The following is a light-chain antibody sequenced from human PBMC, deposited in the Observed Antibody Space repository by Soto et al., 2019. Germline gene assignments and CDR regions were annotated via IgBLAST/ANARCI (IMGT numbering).Light chain of an antibody. CDR1: SSNIGAGYD. CDR3: QSYDSSLSGWV. Sequence: QSVLTQPPSVSGAPGQRVTISCTGSSSNIGAGYDVHWYQQLPETAPKLLIYGNINRPSGVPDRFSGSKSGTSASLAITGLQAEDEADYYCQSYDSSLSGWVFGGGTKLTVL. CDR2: GNI. V-gene: IGLV1-40*01. J-gene: IGLJ3*02.